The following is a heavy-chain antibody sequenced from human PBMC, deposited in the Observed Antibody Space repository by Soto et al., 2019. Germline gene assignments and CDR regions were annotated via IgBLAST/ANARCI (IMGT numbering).Heavy chain of an antibody. CDR1: GYTFTSYG. J-gene: IGHJ4*02. CDR3: AAVPGDFDC. V-gene: IGHV1-58*02. D-gene: IGHD1-1*01. Sequence: SVKVSCKASGYTFTSYGISWVRQARGQRLEWIGWIVIGTGNTNYAQRFQGRVTFTRDMSTSTAYMELSSLRSEDTAVYYCAAVPGDFDCWGQGTLVTVSS. CDR2: IVIGTGNT.